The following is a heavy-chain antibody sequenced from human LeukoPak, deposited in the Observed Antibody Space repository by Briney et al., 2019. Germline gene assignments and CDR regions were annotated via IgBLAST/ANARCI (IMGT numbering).Heavy chain of an antibody. V-gene: IGHV3-30*04. CDR3: ARDQGYCSGGSCYFFHFDY. D-gene: IGHD2-15*01. J-gene: IGHJ4*02. Sequence: GRSLRLSCAASGFTFSSYAMHWVRQAPGKGLEWVAVISYDGSNKYYADSVKGRFTISRDNSKNTLYLQINSLRAEDTAVYYCARDQGYCSGGSCYFFHFDYWGQGTLVTVSS. CDR2: ISYDGSNK. CDR1: GFTFSSYA.